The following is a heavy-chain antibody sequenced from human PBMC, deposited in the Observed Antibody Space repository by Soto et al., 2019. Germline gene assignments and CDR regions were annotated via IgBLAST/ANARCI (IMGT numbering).Heavy chain of an antibody. CDR2: INSHGDST. J-gene: IGHJ4*02. CDR3: ARRDGYNFDY. D-gene: IGHD5-12*01. CDR1: GFTFSNYA. V-gene: IGHV3-64*01. Sequence: EVQLVESGGGLVQPGGSLRLSCAASGFTFSNYAMHWVRQAPGKGLEYVSAINSHGDSTYYANSVKGRFTISRDNSKNTLYLQMGSLRTEDIAVYYCARRDGYNFDYWGQGTLVTVSS.